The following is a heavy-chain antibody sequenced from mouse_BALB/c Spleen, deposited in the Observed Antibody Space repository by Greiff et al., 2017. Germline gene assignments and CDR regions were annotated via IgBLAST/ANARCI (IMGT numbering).Heavy chain of an antibody. V-gene: IGHV5-17*02. CDR2: ISSGSSTI. CDR3: ARDGNYFDY. D-gene: IGHD2-1*01. Sequence: EVQLQESGGGLVQPGGSRKLSCAASGFTFSSFGMHWVRQAPEKGLEWVAYISSGSSTIYYADTVKGRFTISRDNPKNTLFLQMTSLRSEDTAMYYCARDGNYFDYWGQGTTLTVSS. J-gene: IGHJ2*01. CDR1: GFTFSSFG.